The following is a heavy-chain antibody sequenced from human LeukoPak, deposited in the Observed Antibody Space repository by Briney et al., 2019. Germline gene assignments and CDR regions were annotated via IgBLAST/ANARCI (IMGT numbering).Heavy chain of an antibody. CDR2: VNPNSGDT. V-gene: IGHV1-2*02. J-gene: IGHJ5*02. D-gene: IGHD5-18*01. Sequence: GASVKVSCKASGYTFTGYYMHWVRQAPGQGLEWMGRVNPNSGDTNFAQKFQGRVTMTRDTSISTAYMELSSLRSDDTAVYYCARSFVDTAMVTWDNWFDPWGQGTLVTVSS. CDR1: GYTFTGYY. CDR3: ARSFVDTAMVTWDNWFDP.